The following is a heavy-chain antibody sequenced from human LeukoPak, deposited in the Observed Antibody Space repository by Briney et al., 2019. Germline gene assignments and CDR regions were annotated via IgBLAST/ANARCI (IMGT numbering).Heavy chain of an antibody. CDR2: IYPGDSDT. V-gene: IGHV5-51*01. J-gene: IGHJ4*02. D-gene: IGHD3-9*01. CDR3: AREAHYDILTGYYSTYYFDC. Sequence: GESLKISCKGSGYRFTSYWIAWVRQMPGKGLEWMGIIYPGDSDTRYSPSFQGQVTISADKSISTAYLQWSSLKASDTAMYYCAREAHYDILTGYYSTYYFDCWGQGTLVTVSS. CDR1: GYRFTSYW.